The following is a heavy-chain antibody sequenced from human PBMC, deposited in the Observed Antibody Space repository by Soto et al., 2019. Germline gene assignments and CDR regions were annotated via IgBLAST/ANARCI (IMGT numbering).Heavy chain of an antibody. D-gene: IGHD3-16*01. CDR2: ISGSGGST. J-gene: IGHJ6*03. CDR1: GFTFSSYA. CDR3: AKVGSPPYYYYYMDV. Sequence: GGSLRLSCAASGFTFSSYAMSWVRQAPGKGLEWVSAISGSGGSTYYADSVKGRFTISRDNSKNTLYLQMNSLRAEDTAVYYCAKVGSPPYYYYYMDVWGKGTTVTVSS. V-gene: IGHV3-23*01.